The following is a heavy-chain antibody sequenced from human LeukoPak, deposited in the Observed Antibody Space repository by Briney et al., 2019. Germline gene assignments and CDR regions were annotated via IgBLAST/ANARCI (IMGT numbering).Heavy chain of an antibody. CDR1: GFTFSSYA. CDR2: ISGSGGST. V-gene: IGHV3-23*01. D-gene: IGHD3-10*01. J-gene: IGHJ4*02. CDR3: AKAAKGLVRGVIPYYFDY. Sequence: GGSLRLSCAASGFTFSSYAMSWVRQAPGKGLEWVSAISGSGGSTYYADSVKGRFTISRDNSKNTLYLQMNSLRAEDTAVYYCAKAAKGLVRGVIPYYFDYWGQGTLVTVSS.